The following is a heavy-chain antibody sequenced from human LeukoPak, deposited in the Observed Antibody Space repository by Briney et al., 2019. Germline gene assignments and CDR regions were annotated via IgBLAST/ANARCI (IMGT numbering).Heavy chain of an antibody. D-gene: IGHD6-19*01. CDR1: GYSFTSYW. CDR2: IYPGDSDT. Sequence: GESLKIFCKGSGYSFTSYWIGWMRQMPGKGLEWMGIIYPGDSDTRYSPSFQGQVTISADKSISTAYLQWSSLKASDTAMYYCARSIAVAGAGEFDYWGQGTLVTVSS. J-gene: IGHJ4*02. CDR3: ARSIAVAGAGEFDY. V-gene: IGHV5-51*01.